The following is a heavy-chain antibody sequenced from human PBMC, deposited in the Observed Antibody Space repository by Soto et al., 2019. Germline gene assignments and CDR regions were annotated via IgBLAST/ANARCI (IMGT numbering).Heavy chain of an antibody. CDR3: AKDIYFRSSHIVVVIAPFDY. CDR1: GFTFDDYA. V-gene: IGHV3-9*01. D-gene: IGHD2-21*01. CDR2: ISWNSGSI. Sequence: GGSLRLSCAASGFTFDDYAMHWVRQAPGKGLEWVSGISWNSGSIGYADSVKGRFTISRDKAKNSLYLQMNSLRAEDTALYYCAKDIYFRSSHIVVVIAPFDYWGQGTLVTVSS. J-gene: IGHJ4*02.